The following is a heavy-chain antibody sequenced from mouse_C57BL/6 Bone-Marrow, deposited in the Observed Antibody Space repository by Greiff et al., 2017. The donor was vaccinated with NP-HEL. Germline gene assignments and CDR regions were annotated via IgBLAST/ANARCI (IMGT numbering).Heavy chain of an antibody. CDR2: IWRGGST. J-gene: IGHJ1*03. D-gene: IGHD1-1*01. CDR3: AKKDYGSSYDWYFDV. V-gene: IGHV2-5*01. Sequence: VQLKQSGPGLVQPSQSLSITRTVSGFSLTSYGVHWVRQSPGKGLEWLGVIWRGGSTDYNAAFMSRLSITKDNSKSQVFFKMNSLQADDTAIYYCAKKDYGSSYDWYFDVWGTGTTVTVSS. CDR1: GFSLTSYG.